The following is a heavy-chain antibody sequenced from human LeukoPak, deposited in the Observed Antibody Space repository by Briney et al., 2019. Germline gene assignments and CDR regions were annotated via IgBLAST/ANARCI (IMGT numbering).Heavy chain of an antibody. D-gene: IGHD3-22*01. V-gene: IGHV3-7*01. Sequence: GGSLRLSCAASGFTFSSHWMSWVRQAPGKGLEWVANIKQDGSEKYYVDSVKGRFTISRDNAKNSLYLQMNSLRAEDTAVYYCARVGARYYDSSGYYYLSYWGQGTLVTVSS. CDR2: IKQDGSEK. CDR3: ARVGARYYDSSGYYYLSY. CDR1: GFTFSSHW. J-gene: IGHJ4*02.